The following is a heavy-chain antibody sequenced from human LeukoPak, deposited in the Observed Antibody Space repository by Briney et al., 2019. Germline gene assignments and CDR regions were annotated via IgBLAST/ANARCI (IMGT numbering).Heavy chain of an antibody. CDR2: INPNSGGT. CDR3: ARSSVRGSYGSWPRYYFDY. Sequence: ASVQVSCKASGYTFTGYYMHWVRQAPGQGLEWMGWINPNSGGTNYAQKFQGWVTMTMDTSISTAYMELSRLRSDDTAVYNCARSSVRGSYGSWPRYYFDYWGQGTLVTVSS. V-gene: IGHV1-2*04. J-gene: IGHJ4*02. D-gene: IGHD5-18*01. CDR1: GYTFTGYY.